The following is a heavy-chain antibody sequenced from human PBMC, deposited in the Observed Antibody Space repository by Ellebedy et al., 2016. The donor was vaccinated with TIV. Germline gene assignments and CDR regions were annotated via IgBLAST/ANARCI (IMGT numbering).Heavy chain of an antibody. Sequence: SETLSLTXAVYGGSFSGYYWSWIRQPPGKGLEWIGEINHSGSTNYNPSLKSRVTISVDTSKNQFSLKLSSVTAADTAVYYCARRYSSSWFRTWGQGTLVTVSS. CDR2: INHSGST. CDR3: ARRYSSSWFRT. J-gene: IGHJ5*02. V-gene: IGHV4-34*01. CDR1: GGSFSGYY. D-gene: IGHD6-13*01.